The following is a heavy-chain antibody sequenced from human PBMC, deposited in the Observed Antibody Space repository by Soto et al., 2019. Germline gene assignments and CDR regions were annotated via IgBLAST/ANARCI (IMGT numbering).Heavy chain of an antibody. V-gene: IGHV3-23*01. CDR2: ISNNGDTA. Sequence: PGGSLRLSCATAGVTFSSHAMVWVRQAAEKGLEWVASISNNGDTAYYADSVKGRFTISRGNSENTLYLQMNGLRADDTALYFCAKSRVFIGAIVTLLDSWGQGTQVTVSS. J-gene: IGHJ4*02. D-gene: IGHD3-16*02. CDR1: GVTFSSHA. CDR3: AKSRVFIGAIVTLLDS.